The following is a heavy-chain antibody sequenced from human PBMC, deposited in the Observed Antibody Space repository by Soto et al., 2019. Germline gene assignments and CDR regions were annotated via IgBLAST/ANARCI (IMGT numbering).Heavy chain of an antibody. CDR2: IHYNGTNK. CDR1: GFTFSSYG. J-gene: IGHJ6*03. V-gene: IGHV3-33*01. CDR3: GRGSYYYYMEV. Sequence: GGSLRLSCAPSGFTFSSYGMHWVRQAPGKGLEWVAAIHYNGTNKYYADSVRGRFTISRDNTKNFLYMQMNSFRSDVTAVYSCGRGSYYYYMEVWGKGTTVTVSS. D-gene: IGHD2-15*01.